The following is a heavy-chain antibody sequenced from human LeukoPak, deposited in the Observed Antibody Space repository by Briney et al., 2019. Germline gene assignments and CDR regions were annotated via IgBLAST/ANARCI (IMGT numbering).Heavy chain of an antibody. J-gene: IGHJ4*02. V-gene: IGHV4-30-2*01. CDR2: IYHSGST. D-gene: IGHD3-10*01. CDR3: ARGGSKRGSPATSIPFDY. Sequence: PSETLSLTCAVSGGSISSGGYSWSWIRQPPGKGLEWTGYIYHSGSTYYNPSLKSRVTISVDRSKNQFSLKLSSVTAADTTVYYCARGGSKRGSPATSIPFDYWGQGTLVTVSS. CDR1: GGSISSGGYS.